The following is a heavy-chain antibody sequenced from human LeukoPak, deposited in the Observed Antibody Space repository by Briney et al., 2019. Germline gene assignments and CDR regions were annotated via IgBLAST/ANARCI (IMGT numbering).Heavy chain of an antibody. Sequence: GASVKVSCKASGYSFTGYYMHWVRQAPGQGLEWMGWINPNSGDTNFAQKFQGRVTMTRDTSISTAYMELSRLRSDDTAVYYCARPTGSGQQLVRLFYYWGQGTLVTVSS. D-gene: IGHD6-13*01. J-gene: IGHJ4*02. CDR1: GYSFTGYY. V-gene: IGHV1-2*02. CDR2: INPNSGDT. CDR3: ARPTGSGQQLVRLFYY.